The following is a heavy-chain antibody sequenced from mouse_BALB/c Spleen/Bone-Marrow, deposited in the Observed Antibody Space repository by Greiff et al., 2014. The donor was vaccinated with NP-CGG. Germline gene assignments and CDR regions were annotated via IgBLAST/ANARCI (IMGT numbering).Heavy chain of an antibody. CDR1: GYTFSSYW. J-gene: IGHJ3*01. CDR2: IYPGDGDT. D-gene: IGHD2-14*01. Sequence: QVHVKQSGAELARPGASVKLSCKASGYTFSSYWMQWVKQRPGQGLEWIGSIYPGDGDTRYTQKFKGKATLTADKSPSTAYMQLSSLASEDSAVYYCAGGAYYRYDGFAYWGQGTLVTVSA. V-gene: IGHV1-87*01. CDR3: AGGAYYRYDGFAY.